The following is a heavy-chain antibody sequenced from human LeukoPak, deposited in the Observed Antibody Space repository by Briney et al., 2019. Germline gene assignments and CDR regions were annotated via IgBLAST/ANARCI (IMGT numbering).Heavy chain of an antibody. CDR1: GGSFSGYY. CDR2: INHSGST. D-gene: IGHD2-2*01. V-gene: IGHV4-34*01. J-gene: IGHJ5*02. CDR3: ASISPNCSSTSCYDGERWFDP. Sequence: SESLSLTCAVYGGSFSGYYWSWIRQPPGKGLEGIGEINHSGSTNYNPSLKSRVTISVDTSKNQFSLKLSSVTAADTAVYYCASISPNCSSTSCYDGERWFDPWGQGTLVTVSS.